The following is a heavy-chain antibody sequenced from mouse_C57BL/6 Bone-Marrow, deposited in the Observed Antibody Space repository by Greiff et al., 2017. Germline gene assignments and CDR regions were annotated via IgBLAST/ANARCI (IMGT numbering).Heavy chain of an antibody. V-gene: IGHV1-87*01. J-gene: IGHJ1*03. D-gene: IGHD4-1*01. Sequence: VQLQQSGPELARPWASVKISCPAFYTFSRRVHFAIRATNSWMQWVKQRPGQGLEWIGAIYPGNGDTSYNQKFKGKATLTADKASSTAYMQLSILTSEDSAVYYCAWNWAFYWYFDVWGTGTTVTVSS. CDR3: SEDSAVYYCAWNWAFYWYFDV. CDR2: GQGLEWIG. CDR1: YTFSRRVH.